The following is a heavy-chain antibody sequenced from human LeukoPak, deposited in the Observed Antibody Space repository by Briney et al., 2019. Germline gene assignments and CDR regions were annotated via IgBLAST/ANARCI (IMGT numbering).Heavy chain of an antibody. V-gene: IGHV3-23*01. CDR1: GFTFSSYA. CDR2: ISGSCGST. CDR3: AKDHLDYYDSSGYPEYYFDY. D-gene: IGHD3-22*01. J-gene: IGHJ4*02. Sequence: PGGSLRLSCAASGFTFSSYAMSWVSQAPGKGLEWVSAISGSCGSTYYADSVKGRFTISRDNSKNTLYLQMNSLRAEDTAVYYCAKDHLDYYDSSGYPEYYFDYWGQGTLVTVSS.